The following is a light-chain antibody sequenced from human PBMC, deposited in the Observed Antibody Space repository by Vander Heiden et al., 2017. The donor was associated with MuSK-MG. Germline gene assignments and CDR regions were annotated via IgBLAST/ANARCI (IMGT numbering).Light chain of an antibody. V-gene: IGLV6-57*03. CDR3: QSYVSSNHVV. J-gene: IGLJ2*01. Sequence: NFMLTQPHSVSESPGKTVTIPCTRSSGSLASNHVQWYQQHPGSAPTTVIYEDKQRPSGVTDRFSGSIDRSSNSASLTISGLKPEDEADYYCQSYVSSNHVVFGGGTKRTVL. CDR1: SGSLASNH. CDR2: EDK.